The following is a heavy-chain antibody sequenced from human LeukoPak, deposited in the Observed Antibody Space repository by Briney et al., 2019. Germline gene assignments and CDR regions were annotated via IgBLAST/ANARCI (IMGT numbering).Heavy chain of an antibody. D-gene: IGHD6-19*01. V-gene: IGHV1-2*02. CDR3: ASVLSGIAVAGSFDP. CDR1: GYTFTGYY. J-gene: IGHJ5*02. CDR2: INPNSGGT. Sequence: ASVKVSCKASGYTFTGYYMHWVRQAPGQGLEWMGWINPNSGGTNYAQKFQGRVTMTRDTSISTAYMELSSLRSEDTAVYYCASVLSGIAVAGSFDPWGQGTLVTVFS.